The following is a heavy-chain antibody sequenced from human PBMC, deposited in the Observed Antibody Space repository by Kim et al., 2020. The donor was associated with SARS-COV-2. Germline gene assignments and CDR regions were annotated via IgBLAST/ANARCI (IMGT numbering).Heavy chain of an antibody. Sequence: GGSLRLSCAASGFTFRTSWMSWLRQAPGKGLEWVANINQVESEKYYVDSVRGRFIISRDNAQNALYLQMDSLTVEDTALYFCARYPECTDTNCYWADYKYFDLWGQGTLVTVSS. CDR1: GFTFRTSW. D-gene: IGHD2-2*01. CDR2: INQVESEK. V-gene: IGHV3-7*01. CDR3: ARYPECTDTNCYWADYKYFDL. J-gene: IGHJ4*02.